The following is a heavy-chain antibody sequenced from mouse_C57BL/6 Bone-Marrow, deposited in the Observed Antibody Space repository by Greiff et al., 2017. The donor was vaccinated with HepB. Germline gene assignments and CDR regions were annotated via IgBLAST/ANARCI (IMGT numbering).Heavy chain of an antibody. CDR1: GFTFSDFY. J-gene: IGHJ4*01. Sequence: EVKVVESGGGLVQSGRSLRLSCATSGFTFSDFYMEWVRQAPGKGLEWIAASRNKANDYTTEYSASVKGRFIVSRDTSQSILYLQMNALRAEDTAIYYCARDADGRVTRYAMDYWGQGTSVTVSS. V-gene: IGHV7-1*01. CDR2: SRNKANDYTT. CDR3: ARDADGRVTRYAMDY. D-gene: IGHD1-1*01.